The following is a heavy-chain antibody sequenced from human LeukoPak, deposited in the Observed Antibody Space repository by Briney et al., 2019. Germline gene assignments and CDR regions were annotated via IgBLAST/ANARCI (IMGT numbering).Heavy chain of an antibody. J-gene: IGHJ4*02. D-gene: IGHD3-10*01. CDR1: GYTFTSYG. CDR3: ARGDYGSGSDRYFDY. Sequence: ASVKVSCKASGYTFTSYGVSWVRQAPGQGLMWMGWISAYNGNTNYAQNLQGRVTMTTDTSTSTAYMELRSLRSDDTAVYYCARGDYGSGSDRYFDYWGQGTLVTVSS. CDR2: ISAYNGNT. V-gene: IGHV1-18*01.